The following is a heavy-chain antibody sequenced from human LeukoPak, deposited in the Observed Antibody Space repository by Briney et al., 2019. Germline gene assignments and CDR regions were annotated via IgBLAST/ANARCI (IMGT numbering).Heavy chain of an antibody. D-gene: IGHD3-10*01. Sequence: GGSLRLSCAASGFTFSSYGMRWVRQAPGKGLEWVAVIWYDGSNKYYADSVKGRFTISRDNSKNTLYLQMNSLRAEDTAVYYCARQKWFGELFAYYMDVWGKGTTVTVSS. CDR2: IWYDGSNK. CDR3: ARQKWFGELFAYYMDV. V-gene: IGHV3-33*01. J-gene: IGHJ6*03. CDR1: GFTFSSYG.